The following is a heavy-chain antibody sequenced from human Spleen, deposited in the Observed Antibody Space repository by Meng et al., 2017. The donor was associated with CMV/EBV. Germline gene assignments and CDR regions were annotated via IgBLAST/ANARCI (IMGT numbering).Heavy chain of an antibody. CDR1: GGTFSSYA. CDR3: ARLVTSDQQQLMLGRWFEP. Sequence: SVQVSYQPSGGTFSSYAIRWVRQAPGHGLERMGGIIPTLHITNYAQECQGRVTFTADRSTNTAYMELSSLRSEDTAIYYCARLVTSDQQQLMLGRWFEPWGQGTLVTVSS. V-gene: IGHV1-69*10. D-gene: IGHD6-13*01. J-gene: IGHJ5*02. CDR2: IIPTLHIT.